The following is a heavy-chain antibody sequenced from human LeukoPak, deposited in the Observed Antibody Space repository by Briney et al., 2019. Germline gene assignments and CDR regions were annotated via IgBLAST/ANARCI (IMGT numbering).Heavy chain of an antibody. CDR1: GGSFSGYY. CDR3: ARGPWGRDGYNFYFDY. V-gene: IGHV4-34*01. J-gene: IGHJ4*02. CDR2: INHSGST. Sequence: SETLSLTCAVYGGSFSGYYWSWIRQPPGKGLEWIGEINHSGSTNYNPSLKSRVTISVDTSKNQFSLKLSSVTAADTAVYYCARGPWGRDGYNFYFDYWGQGTLVTVSS. D-gene: IGHD5-24*01.